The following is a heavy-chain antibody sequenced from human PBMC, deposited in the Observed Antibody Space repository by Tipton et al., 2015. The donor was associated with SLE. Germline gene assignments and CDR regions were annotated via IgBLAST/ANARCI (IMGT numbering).Heavy chain of an antibody. Sequence: TLSLTCAVYGGSFSGYYWSWIRQPPGKGLEWIGEINHSGGTNYNPSLKSRVTISVDTSKNQFSLKLSSVTAADTAVYYCARAPGLDRDFYSYYYMDVWGKGTTVNVSS. CDR1: GGSFSGYY. D-gene: IGHD3/OR15-3a*01. V-gene: IGHV4-34*01. CDR3: ARAPGLDRDFYSYYYMDV. J-gene: IGHJ6*03. CDR2: INHSGGT.